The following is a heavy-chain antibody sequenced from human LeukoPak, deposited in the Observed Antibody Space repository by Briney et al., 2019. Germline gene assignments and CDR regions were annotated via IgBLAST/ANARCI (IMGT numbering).Heavy chain of an antibody. CDR3: TRDLVGSTSDF. J-gene: IGHJ4*02. CDR1: GFTFSSYG. CDR2: INGDGSST. Sequence: PGGSLRLSCAASGFTFSSYGMHWVREAPGKGLVWVARINGDGSSTYYADSVEGRFTISRDNSKNTVYLQMNSLRGDDAAVYYCTRDLVGSTSDFWGQGTLVTVSS. V-gene: IGHV3-74*01. D-gene: IGHD1-26*01.